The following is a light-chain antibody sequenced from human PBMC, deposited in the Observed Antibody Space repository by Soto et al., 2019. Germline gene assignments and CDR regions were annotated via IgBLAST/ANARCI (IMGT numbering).Light chain of an antibody. CDR3: QQYNTSSRT. V-gene: IGKV1-5*03. Sequence: DIRMTQSPSTLSASVGDRVTMTCRASQSISTSLAWYQQKPGKAPNLLIYRASSLQSGVPSRFSGSGSGTEFTLTISSLQPDDFATYYCQQYNTSSRTFGQGTKVDIK. CDR2: RAS. CDR1: QSISTS. J-gene: IGKJ1*01.